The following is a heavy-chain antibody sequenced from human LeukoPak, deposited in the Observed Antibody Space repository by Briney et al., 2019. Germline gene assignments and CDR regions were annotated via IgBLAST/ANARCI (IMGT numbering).Heavy chain of an antibody. CDR2: INPNSGGT. CDR1: GYTFTGYY. CDR3: ARVPAGIEGATPRLDY. V-gene: IGHV1-2*02. J-gene: IGHJ4*02. D-gene: IGHD1-26*01. Sequence: ASVKVSCKASGYTFTGYYMHWVRQAPGQGLEWMGWINPNSGGTNYAQKFQGRVTMTRDTSISTAYMELSRLRSDDTAVYYCARVPAGIEGATPRLDYWGQGTLVTVSS.